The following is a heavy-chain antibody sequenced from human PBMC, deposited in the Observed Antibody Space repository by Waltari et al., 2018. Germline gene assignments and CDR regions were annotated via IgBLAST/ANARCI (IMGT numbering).Heavy chain of an antibody. CDR2: SRPSGDST. D-gene: IGHD3-22*01. Sequence: QVQLVQSGAELKKPGASMKVSCKASGYDISGHYTHWMRQAPGQGLQWMGLSRPSGDSTNCAQKFRGRVSMTRDTSTSTVYMELGSLTSEDTAVYYCAREKKGGYFDYWGQGTPVTVSS. CDR3: AREKKGGYFDY. CDR1: GYDISGHY. V-gene: IGHV1-46*01. J-gene: IGHJ4*02.